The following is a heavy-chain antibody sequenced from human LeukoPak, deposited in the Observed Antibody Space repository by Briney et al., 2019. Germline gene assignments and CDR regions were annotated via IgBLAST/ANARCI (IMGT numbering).Heavy chain of an antibody. CDR3: ARDGAYGDPKVSLQGYYMDV. J-gene: IGHJ6*03. Sequence: GASVKVSCKTSGYTFTSYYMHWVRQAPGQGLEWMGIISPRTGSTTYAQTFQGRVTMTRDTSTSTVYMELSSLRSEDTAEYYCARDGAYGDPKVSLQGYYMDVWGKGTTVTISS. V-gene: IGHV1-46*01. CDR1: GYTFTSYY. CDR2: ISPRTGST. D-gene: IGHD4-17*01.